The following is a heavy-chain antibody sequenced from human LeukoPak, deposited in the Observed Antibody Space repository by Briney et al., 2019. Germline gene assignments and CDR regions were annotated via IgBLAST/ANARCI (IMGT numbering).Heavy chain of an antibody. CDR3: AYYGDYGEDALDI. CDR2: IYYSGST. Sequence: SETLSLTCTVSGGSISSYYWSWIRQPPGKGLEWIGYIYYSGSTNYNPSLKSRVTISVDTSKNQFSLKLSSVTAADTAVYYCAYYGDYGEDALDIWGQGTMVTVSS. V-gene: IGHV4-59*01. J-gene: IGHJ3*02. D-gene: IGHD4-17*01. CDR1: GGSISSYY.